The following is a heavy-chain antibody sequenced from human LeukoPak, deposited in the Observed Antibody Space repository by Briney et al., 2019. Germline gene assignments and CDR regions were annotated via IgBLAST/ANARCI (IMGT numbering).Heavy chain of an antibody. Sequence: GGSLRLSCAASGFAFSTYSMNWVRQAPGKGLEWTSSITSSSSYIYYADSVKGRFTISRDNAKNSLYLQMNSLRAEDTAVYYCARDELPDIVVVVAAENWFDPWGQGTLVTVSS. CDR3: ARDELPDIVVVVAAENWFDP. J-gene: IGHJ5*02. CDR1: GFAFSTYS. CDR2: ITSSSSYI. D-gene: IGHD2-15*01. V-gene: IGHV3-21*01.